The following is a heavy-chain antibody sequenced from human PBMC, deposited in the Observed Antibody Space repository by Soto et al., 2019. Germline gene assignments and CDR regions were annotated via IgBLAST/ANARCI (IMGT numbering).Heavy chain of an antibody. D-gene: IGHD4-17*01. CDR1: GFTFSSYG. J-gene: IGHJ4*02. V-gene: IGHV3-30*18. CDR2: ISYDGSNK. CDR3: AKELDYGDYGFDY. Sequence: GGSLRLSCAASGFTFSSYGMHWVRQAPGKGLEWVAVISYDGSNKYYADSVKGRFTISRDNSKNTLYLQMNSLRAEDTAVYYCAKELDYGDYGFDYWGQGTLVTVSS.